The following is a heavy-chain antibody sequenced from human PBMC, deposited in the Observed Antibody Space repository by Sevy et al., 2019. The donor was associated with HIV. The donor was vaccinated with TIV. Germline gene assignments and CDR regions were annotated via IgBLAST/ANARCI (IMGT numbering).Heavy chain of an antibody. CDR2: ISADSGNS. D-gene: IGHD2-21*02. Sequence: ASVTVSCKASGYPFSSYGISWVRQAPGQGLEWMGWISADSGNSNYAQNLQGRVTMTTDTSTSTAYMELRSLRFDDTAVYYCARDLGGYGGNSIDYWGQGTLVTVSS. V-gene: IGHV1-18*01. CDR1: GYPFSSYG. CDR3: ARDLGGYGGNSIDY. J-gene: IGHJ4*02.